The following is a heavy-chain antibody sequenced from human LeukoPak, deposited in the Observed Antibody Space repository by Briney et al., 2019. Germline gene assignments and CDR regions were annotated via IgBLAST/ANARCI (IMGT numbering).Heavy chain of an antibody. V-gene: IGHV3-30*02. J-gene: IGHJ4*02. CDR2: IRYDGSNK. Sequence: PGGSLRLSCAASGFTFSSYGMHWVRQAPGKGLEGVAFIRYDGSNKYYADSVKGRFTISRDNSKNTLYLQMNSLRAEDTAVYYCAKDSGYYGSGSYYDYWGQGTLVTVSS. CDR3: AKDSGYYGSGSYYDY. CDR1: GFTFSSYG. D-gene: IGHD3-10*01.